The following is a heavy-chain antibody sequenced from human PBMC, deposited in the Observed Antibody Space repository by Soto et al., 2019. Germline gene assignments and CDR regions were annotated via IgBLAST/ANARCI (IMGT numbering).Heavy chain of an antibody. J-gene: IGHJ4*02. CDR3: ARERGDIVQVPYY. Sequence: QVRLQESGPQLVSPSQTLSLTCSVSGVSINRGEYYWSWIRQSPGRGLEWIGSIYNNGDTNYNPSLGSRVTMSVDASKNRFFLDLQSVVAADTALYFCARERGDIVQVPYYWGQGTLITVSS. V-gene: IGHV4-30-4*01. D-gene: IGHD2-15*01. CDR2: IYNNGDT. CDR1: GVSINRGEYY.